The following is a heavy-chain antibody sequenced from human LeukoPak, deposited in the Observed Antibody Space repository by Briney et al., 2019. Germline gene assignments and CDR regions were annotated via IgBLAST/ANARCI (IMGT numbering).Heavy chain of an antibody. D-gene: IGHD4-17*01. CDR3: ATGYGDFRVEGRYFYS. Sequence: PSETLSLTCTVSGGSISTFYWSWIRQPPGKGLEWIGYIYYSGSTNYNPSLKSQVTISIDTSKKHFFLKLKSVTAADTAVYYCATGYGDFRVEGRYFYSWGQGTLVTVSS. J-gene: IGHJ4*02. V-gene: IGHV4-59*01. CDR2: IYYSGST. CDR1: GGSISTFY.